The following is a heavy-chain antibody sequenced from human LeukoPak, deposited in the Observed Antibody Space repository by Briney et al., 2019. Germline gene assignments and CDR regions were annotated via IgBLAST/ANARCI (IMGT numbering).Heavy chain of an antibody. CDR1: GFTFINYA. V-gene: IGHV3-23*01. CDR2: ISDAGGRT. Sequence: PGGSLRLSCTASGFTFINYAMIWVRQAPRKGLEWVSAISDAGGRTYYADSVKGRFTISRDNSKNTLYLQMNSLRAEDTAVYYCAKDLCSDYYDGSGCGYSDSWGQGTLVTVSS. CDR3: AKDLCSDYYDGSGCGYSDS. J-gene: IGHJ4*02. D-gene: IGHD3-22*01.